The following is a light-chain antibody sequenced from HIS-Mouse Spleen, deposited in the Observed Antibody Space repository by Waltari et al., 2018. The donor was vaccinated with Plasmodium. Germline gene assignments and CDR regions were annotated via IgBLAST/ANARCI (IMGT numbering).Light chain of an antibody. CDR3: QQYNNWSFT. V-gene: IGKV3-15*01. J-gene: IGKJ3*01. CDR1: QSVSSN. CDR2: GAS. Sequence: EIVMTQSPATLSVSTGDRATLSCRASQSVSSNLAWYQQKPGQAPRILIYGASTRATGIPARFSGSGSGTEFTLTISSLQSEDFAVYYSQQYNNWSFTFGPGTKVDIK.